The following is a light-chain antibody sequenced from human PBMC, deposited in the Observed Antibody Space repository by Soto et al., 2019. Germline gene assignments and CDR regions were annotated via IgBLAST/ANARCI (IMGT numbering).Light chain of an antibody. Sequence: EIVLTQSPGTLSLSPGERATLSCKASQSITNSELAWYQQRPGQAPRLLIYGASSRPTGIPDSDGGGGSGIVFSQTISRLEPEDIAVYYCQQHGATFGQGTKV. V-gene: IGKV3-20*01. CDR3: QQHGAT. CDR1: QSITNSE. CDR2: GAS. J-gene: IGKJ1*01.